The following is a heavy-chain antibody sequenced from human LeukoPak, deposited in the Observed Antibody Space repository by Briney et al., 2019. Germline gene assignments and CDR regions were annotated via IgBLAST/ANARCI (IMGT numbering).Heavy chain of an antibody. V-gene: IGHV3-30-3*01. CDR2: ISYDGSIK. Sequence: SGGSLRLSCAASGITFSSHAMHWVRQAPGKGLEWVAVISYDGSIKFYADSVKGRFTISRDNSKNTLYLQMNSLRAEDTAVYYCARDSTDGVIPRELHPPFDYWGKGTLVTVSS. CDR1: GITFSSHA. D-gene: IGHD1-26*01. CDR3: ARDSTDGVIPRELHPPFDY. J-gene: IGHJ4*02.